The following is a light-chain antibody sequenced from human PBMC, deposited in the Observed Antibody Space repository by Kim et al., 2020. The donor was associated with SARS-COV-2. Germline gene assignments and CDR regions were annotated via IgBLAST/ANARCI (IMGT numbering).Light chain of an antibody. Sequence: QSVLTQPPSASGTPGQRVTISCSGSSSNIGSNYVYWYQQLPGTAPKLLISRNNQRPSGVPDRFSGSKSGTSASLAISGLRSEDEADYYCEAWDDSLSGPVFGGGTQLTVL. CDR2: RNN. CDR3: EAWDDSLSGPV. CDR1: SSNIGSNY. V-gene: IGLV1-47*01. J-gene: IGLJ2*01.